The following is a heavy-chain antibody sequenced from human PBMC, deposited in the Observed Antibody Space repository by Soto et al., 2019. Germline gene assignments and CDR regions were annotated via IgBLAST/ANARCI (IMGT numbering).Heavy chain of an antibody. Sequence: QVQLQESGPGLVKPSQTLSLTCTVSGGSISSGGYYWSWIRQHPGKGLEWVGYIYYSGSTYYNPSLKSRVTISVDTSKNQFSLKLSSVTAADTAVYYCARDRAEYDSSGRTTRWDYYGMDVWGQGTTVTVSS. D-gene: IGHD3-22*01. CDR1: GGSISSGGYY. CDR2: IYYSGST. V-gene: IGHV4-31*03. CDR3: ARDRAEYDSSGRTTRWDYYGMDV. J-gene: IGHJ6*02.